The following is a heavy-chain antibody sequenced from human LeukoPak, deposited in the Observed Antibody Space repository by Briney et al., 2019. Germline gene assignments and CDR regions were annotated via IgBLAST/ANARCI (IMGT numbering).Heavy chain of an antibody. Sequence: PGGSLRLSCAASGFTFKHAWMSWVRQAPGKGLEWVGRIKSKTDGGTTDYAAPVKDRFTVSRDDSKNTFYLQMNSLKIEDTAMYYCIWDSNYYFNFWGQGTLVTVSS. D-gene: IGHD4-11*01. CDR1: GFTFKHAW. CDR2: IKSKTDGGTT. J-gene: IGHJ4*02. V-gene: IGHV3-15*05. CDR3: IWDSNYYFNF.